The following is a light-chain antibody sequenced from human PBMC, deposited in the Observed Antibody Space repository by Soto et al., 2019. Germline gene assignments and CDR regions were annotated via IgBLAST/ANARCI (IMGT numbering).Light chain of an antibody. CDR3: QQYNDNWT. Sequence: DIQMTQSPSTLYASVGDRVTITCRASQSISSWLAWYQQKPGKAPKLLIYKASTLQSGVPSRFSGSGSGTEFTLAISSLQPDDSATYYCQQYNDNWTFGQGTKVDIK. V-gene: IGKV1-5*03. J-gene: IGKJ1*01. CDR2: KAS. CDR1: QSISSW.